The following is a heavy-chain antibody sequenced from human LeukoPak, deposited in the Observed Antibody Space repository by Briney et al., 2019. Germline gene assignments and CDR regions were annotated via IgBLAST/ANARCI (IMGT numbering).Heavy chain of an antibody. J-gene: IGHJ4*02. Sequence: SQTLSLTCTVSGGSISSGDYYWSWIRQPPGKGLEWIGYIYHSGSTYYNPSLKSRVTISVDRSKNQFSLKLSSVTAADTAVYYCARAKGGSYYRANYFDYWGQGTLVTVSS. D-gene: IGHD1-26*01. CDR2: IYHSGST. CDR3: ARAKGGSYYRANYFDY. CDR1: GGSISSGDYY. V-gene: IGHV4-30-2*01.